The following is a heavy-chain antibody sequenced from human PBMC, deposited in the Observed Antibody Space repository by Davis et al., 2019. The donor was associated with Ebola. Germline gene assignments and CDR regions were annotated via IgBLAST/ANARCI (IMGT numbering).Heavy chain of an antibody. V-gene: IGHV6-1*01. CDR3: ARGWLRTGLDI. J-gene: IGHJ6*04. Sequence: PSETLSLTCAISGDSVSSGGWNWIRQSPSRGLEWLGRTYYSSKWYYHYAVSVKSRITINPDTSKNQFSLQLNSVTPEDTALYYCARGWLRTGLDIWGEGTTVNVSS. CDR2: TYYSSKWYY. CDR1: GDSVSSGG. D-gene: IGHD5-18*01.